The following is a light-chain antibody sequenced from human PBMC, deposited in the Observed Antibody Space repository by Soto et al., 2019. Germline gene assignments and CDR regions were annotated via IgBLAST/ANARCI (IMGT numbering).Light chain of an antibody. Sequence: EIVMTQSPATLSVSPGERDTLAFRPSLSVSSHLAWYQQKPGQYPRLLIYGASTSATGSPARFSGSGSVTEVTITISCLHSEDFAVYDCQQYTNWPPITFGGWTKVEIK. CDR2: GAS. CDR1: LSVSSH. V-gene: IGKV3-15*01. J-gene: IGKJ4*01. CDR3: QQYTNWPPIT.